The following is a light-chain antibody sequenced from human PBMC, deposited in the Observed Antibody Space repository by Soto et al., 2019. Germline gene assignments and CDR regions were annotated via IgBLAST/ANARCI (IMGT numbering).Light chain of an antibody. CDR2: GAS. V-gene: IGKV3-15*01. Sequence: DIVMTQSPATLSVSPGERPTLSCRASQSVSSNLAWYQQKPGQAPRLLIYGASTRATGIPARFSGSGFGTEFTLTISSLQSEDFAVYYCQRYNNWLTFGGGTKVDIK. J-gene: IGKJ4*01. CDR3: QRYNNWLT. CDR1: QSVSSN.